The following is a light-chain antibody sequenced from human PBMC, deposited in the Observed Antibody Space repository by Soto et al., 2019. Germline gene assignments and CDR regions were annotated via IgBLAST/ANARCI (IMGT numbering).Light chain of an antibody. CDR1: QSVNSY. CDR3: QQRSDWPRT. J-gene: IGKJ2*01. V-gene: IGKV3-11*01. Sequence: EIVLTQSPATLSLSPGERATLSCRASQSVNSYLAWYQQKPGQAPRLLIYHASNRATGIPARFSGSGSGTDFTLTISSLEPDDFAVYYCQQRSDWPRTFGQGTKLEIK. CDR2: HAS.